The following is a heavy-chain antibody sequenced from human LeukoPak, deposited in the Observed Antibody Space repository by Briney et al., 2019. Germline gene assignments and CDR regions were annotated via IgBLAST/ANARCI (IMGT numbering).Heavy chain of an antibody. CDR2: INPSGGST. CDR3: ARAPRGSSGLPGAFDI. CDR1: GYTFTSYY. Sequence: GESLKISCKGSGYTFTSYYMHWVRQAPGQGLEWMGIINPSGGSTSYAQKFQGRVTMTRDTSTSTVYMELSSLRSEDTAVYYCARAPRGSSGLPGAFDIWGQGTMVTVSS. V-gene: IGHV1-46*01. J-gene: IGHJ3*02. D-gene: IGHD6-19*01.